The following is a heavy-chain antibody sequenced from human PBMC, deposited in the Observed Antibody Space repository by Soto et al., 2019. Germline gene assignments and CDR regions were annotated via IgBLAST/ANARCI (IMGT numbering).Heavy chain of an antibody. V-gene: IGHV3-23*01. CDR3: AKDRIAAAVYDVFDI. CDR2: ISGSGGST. Sequence: GGSLRLSCAASGFTFRSYGMSWVRQAPGKGLEWVSAISGSGGSTYYADSVKGRFTISRDNSKNTLYLQMNSLRAEDTAVYYCAKDRIAAAVYDVFDIWGQGTMVTVSS. CDR1: GFTFRSYG. D-gene: IGHD6-25*01. J-gene: IGHJ3*02.